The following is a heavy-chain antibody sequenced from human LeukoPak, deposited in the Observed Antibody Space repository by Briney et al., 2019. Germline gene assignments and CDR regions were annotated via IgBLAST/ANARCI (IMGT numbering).Heavy chain of an antibody. CDR2: INSDGGST. V-gene: IGHV3-74*01. J-gene: IGHJ5*02. Sequence: GGSLRLSCAASGFTFGTDWMHCIIHTPKNRKSLFLRINSDGGSTSYADSVKGRFTISRDNAKNTLYLQMNSLRAEDTAVYYCASDPYGDYQVDPWGEGTLVSVSS. D-gene: IGHD4-17*01. CDR3: ASDPYGDYQVDP. CDR1: GFTFGTDW.